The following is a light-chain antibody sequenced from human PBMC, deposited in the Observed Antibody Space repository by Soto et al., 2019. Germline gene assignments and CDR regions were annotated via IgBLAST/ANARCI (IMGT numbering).Light chain of an antibody. CDR1: SSNIGAGYD. J-gene: IGLJ1*01. CDR3: SSYTTSSTVV. Sequence: QSVLTQPPSVSGAPGQRVTISCTGSSSNIGAGYDVHWYQQLPGTAPKLLIYGNSNRPSGVPDRFSGSKSGTSASLAITGLQPEDEADYYCSSYTTSSTVVFGTGTKVTVL. V-gene: IGLV1-40*01. CDR2: GNS.